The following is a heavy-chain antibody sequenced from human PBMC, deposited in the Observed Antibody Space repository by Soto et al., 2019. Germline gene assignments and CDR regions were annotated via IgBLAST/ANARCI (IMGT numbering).Heavy chain of an antibody. CDR2: IIPIFGTA. CDR3: ARVGGYSGYDYNGEFDY. Sequence: QVQLVQSGAEVKKPGSSVKVSCKASGGTFSSYAISWVRQAPGQGLEWMGGIIPIFGTANYAQKFQGRVTITADESASTAYMELSSLRAEDTAVYYCARVGGYSGYDYNGEFDYWGQGTLVTVSS. D-gene: IGHD5-12*01. CDR1: GGTFSSYA. J-gene: IGHJ4*02. V-gene: IGHV1-69*01.